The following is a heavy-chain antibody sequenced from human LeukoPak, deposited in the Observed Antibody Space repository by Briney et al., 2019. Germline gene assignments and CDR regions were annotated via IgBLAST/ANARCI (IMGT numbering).Heavy chain of an antibody. CDR3: ARDLEYGTRSLFVL. J-gene: IGHJ4*02. CDR1: GFTFSSYW. D-gene: IGHD1-1*01. Sequence: PGGSLRLSCAASGFTFSSYWMSWVRQAPGKGLEWVANIKQDESQKYYMDSVKGRFVISRDNAKNSLYLQMNSLRDEDTAVYYCARDLEYGTRSLFVLWGQGTLVTVSS. V-gene: IGHV3-7*01. CDR2: IKQDESQK.